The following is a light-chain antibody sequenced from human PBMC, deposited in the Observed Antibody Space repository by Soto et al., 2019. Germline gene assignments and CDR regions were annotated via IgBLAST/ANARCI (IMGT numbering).Light chain of an antibody. J-gene: IGKJ1*01. CDR1: QSISNH. Sequence: DIQMTQSPSSLSASVEDRVIITCRASQSISNHLNWYQQKPGKAPKLLIFAASSLQSGVPSRFSGSRSGPDFTLPIRSLQPEDFATYSSQHYNSYSEAFGQGTKVDIK. V-gene: IGKV1-39*01. CDR2: AAS. CDR3: QHYNSYSEA.